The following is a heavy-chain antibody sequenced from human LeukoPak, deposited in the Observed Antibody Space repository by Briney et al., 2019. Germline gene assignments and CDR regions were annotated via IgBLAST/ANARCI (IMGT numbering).Heavy chain of an antibody. Sequence: SETLSLTCAVSGGSISSGGYSWSWIRQPPGKGLEWIGYIYYSGTTNYNPSLKSRVTISVDTSKNQFSLKLSSVTAAGTAVYYCARGVYIAAAQYAYWGQGTLVTVSS. V-gene: IGHV4-61*08. CDR2: IYYSGTT. D-gene: IGHD6-13*01. CDR1: GGSISSGGYS. CDR3: ARGVYIAAAQYAY. J-gene: IGHJ4*02.